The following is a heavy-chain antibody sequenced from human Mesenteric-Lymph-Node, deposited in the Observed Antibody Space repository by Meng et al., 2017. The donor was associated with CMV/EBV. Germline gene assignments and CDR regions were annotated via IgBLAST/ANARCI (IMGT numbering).Heavy chain of an antibody. CDR2: INHSGST. Sequence: QWQLQQWGAGLLKPSETLSLTCAVYGGSFSGYYWSWIRQPPGKGLEWIGEINHSGSTNYNPSLKSRVTISVDTSKNQFSLKLSSVTAADTAVYYCARHQRWLKSEGGFNYWGQGTLVTASS. D-gene: IGHD4-23*01. J-gene: IGHJ4*02. CDR1: GGSFSGYY. V-gene: IGHV4-34*01. CDR3: ARHQRWLKSEGGFNY.